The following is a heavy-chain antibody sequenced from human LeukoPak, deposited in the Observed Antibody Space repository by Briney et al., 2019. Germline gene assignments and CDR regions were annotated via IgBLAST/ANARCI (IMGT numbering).Heavy chain of an antibody. CDR1: VGTFSSYA. Sequence: SVKVSCKASVGTFSSYAISWVRQAPGQGLEWMGGIIPIFGTANYAQKFQGRVTITTDESTRTAYMELSSLRSEDTAVYYCARVGEREPRRALDAFDIWGQGTMVTVSS. J-gene: IGHJ3*02. CDR2: IIPIFGTA. V-gene: IGHV1-69*05. D-gene: IGHD3-16*01. CDR3: ARVGEREPRRALDAFDI.